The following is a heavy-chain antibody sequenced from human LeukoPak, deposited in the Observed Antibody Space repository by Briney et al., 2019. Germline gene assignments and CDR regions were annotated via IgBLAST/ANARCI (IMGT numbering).Heavy chain of an antibody. CDR1: GYSISSGYY. CDR2: IYYSGST. CDR3: ARELFGGSYAY. D-gene: IGHD1-26*01. Sequence: SETLFLTCTVSGYSISSGYYWGWIRQPPGKGLEWIGSIYYSGSTYYNPSLKSRVTISVDTSKNQFSLKLSSVTAADTAVYYCARELFGGSYAYWGQGTLVTVSS. J-gene: IGHJ4*02. V-gene: IGHV4-38-2*02.